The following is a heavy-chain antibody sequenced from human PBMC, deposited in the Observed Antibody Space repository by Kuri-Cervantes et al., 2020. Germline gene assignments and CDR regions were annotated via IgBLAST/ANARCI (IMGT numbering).Heavy chain of an antibody. CDR1: GFSLSTSGVG. CDR3: ARIRAGGLVATRDELDY. D-gene: IGHD5-12*01. V-gene: IGHV2-70*11. J-gene: IGHJ4*02. Sequence: SGPTLVKPTQTLTLTCTFSGFSLSTSGVGVGWIRQPPGKALEWLARIDWDDDKYYSTSLKTRLTISKDTSKNQVVLTMTNMDPVDTATYYCARIRAGGLVATRDELDYWGQGTLVTVSS. CDR2: IDWDDDK.